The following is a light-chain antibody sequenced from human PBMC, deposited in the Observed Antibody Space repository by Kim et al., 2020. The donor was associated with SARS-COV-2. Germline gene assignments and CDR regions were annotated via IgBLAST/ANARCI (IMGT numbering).Light chain of an antibody. CDR1: QSVDRN. CDR2: DAS. CDR3: QQYARWPPIT. J-gene: IGKJ4*01. Sequence: SPGESATRSRRASQSVDRNLAWYQQKPGNAPRLLIHDASTRAIGIPAKFSGSGSGTEFTLTISGLQSEELAVYFCQQYARWPPITFGGGTKVDIK. V-gene: IGKV3-15*01.